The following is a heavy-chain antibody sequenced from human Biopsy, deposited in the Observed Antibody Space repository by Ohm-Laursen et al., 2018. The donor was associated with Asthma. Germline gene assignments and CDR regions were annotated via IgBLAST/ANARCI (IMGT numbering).Heavy chain of an antibody. CDR2: HDHEEGGT. CDR3: ASDFPKDYVRYNFQF. D-gene: IGHD4-17*01. V-gene: IGHV1-24*01. J-gene: IGHJ4*02. Sequence: GSSVKVPCKISGYSLTDLSMHWVRQAPGQGLEWMGGHDHEEGGTVNARRFQGRVTVTEDTSTDTAYMELSSLSSDDTAVYYCASDFPKDYVRYNFQFWGQGTLVTVSS. CDR1: GYSLTDLS.